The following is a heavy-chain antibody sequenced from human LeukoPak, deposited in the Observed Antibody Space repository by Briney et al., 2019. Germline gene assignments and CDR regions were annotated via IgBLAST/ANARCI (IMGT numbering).Heavy chain of an antibody. CDR1: GFTFSSYS. D-gene: IGHD1-14*01. CDR3: ARDKVRGIQMDV. J-gene: IGHJ6*02. Sequence: GGSLRLSCAASGFTFSSYSMNWVRQAPGKGLEWVSSISSSSSTIYYADSVKGRFTISRDNAKNSLYLQMNSLRAEDTAVYYCARDKVRGIQMDVWGQGTTVTVSS. CDR2: ISSSSSTI. V-gene: IGHV3-48*01.